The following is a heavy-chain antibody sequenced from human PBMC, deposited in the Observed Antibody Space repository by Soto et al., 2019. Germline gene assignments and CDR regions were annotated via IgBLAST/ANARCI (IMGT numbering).Heavy chain of an antibody. J-gene: IGHJ1*01. CDR1: GFTFNIYA. CDR2: ISGSATFT. D-gene: IGHD1-26*01. Sequence: EVQLLESGGGLVQPGGSLRLSCAASGFTFNIYAMSWVRQAPGRGLEWVSAISGSATFTYYADSVKGRFTISRDNSKNTLFLQMNSLRAEDTALYYCTNDRRREIGYYVGAQEYFQHWGQGTLVTVSS. V-gene: IGHV3-23*01. CDR3: TNDRRREIGYYVGAQEYFQH.